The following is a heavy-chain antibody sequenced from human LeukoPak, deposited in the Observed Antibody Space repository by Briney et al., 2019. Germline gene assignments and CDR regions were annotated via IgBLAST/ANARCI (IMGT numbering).Heavy chain of an antibody. CDR1: GYTFTSYA. CDR2: INADNGNT. V-gene: IGHV1-3*01. Sequence: ASVKVSCKASGYTFTSYAVHWVRQAPGQRLEWMGWINADNGNTKYLQKFQGRVTFTRDTSASTAYMELSSLRSEDTAVYFCSLADYGDYWGQGTLVTVSS. J-gene: IGHJ4*02. CDR3: SLADYGDY.